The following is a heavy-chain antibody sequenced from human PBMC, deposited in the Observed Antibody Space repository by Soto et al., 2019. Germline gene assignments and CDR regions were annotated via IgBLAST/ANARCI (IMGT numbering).Heavy chain of an antibody. J-gene: IGHJ6*02. CDR3: ARGGRRSPGMDV. V-gene: IGHV4-31*03. CDR2: IYYSGST. CDR1: GGSISSGGYY. Sequence: QVQLQESGPGLVKPSQTLSLTCTVSGGSISSGGYYWSWIRQHPGKGLEWIGYIYYSGSTYYNPALKSRVTTPVDTSKIQFSLKLSSVTAADTAVYYCARGGRRSPGMDVWGQGTTVTVSS.